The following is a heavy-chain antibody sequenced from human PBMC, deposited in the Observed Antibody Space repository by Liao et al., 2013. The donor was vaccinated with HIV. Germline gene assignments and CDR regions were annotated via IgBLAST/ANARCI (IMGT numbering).Heavy chain of an antibody. CDR3: ARVGAAARIDY. CDR2: LSTSGIT. V-gene: IGHV4-4*07. Sequence: QVQLQESGPGLVKPSETLSLTCTVSGGSISNHYWSWIRQPAGKGLEFIGRLSTSGITDYSPSLKSRVTMSIDTSKNQFSLRLTSVTAADTAVYYCARVGAAARIDYWGQGTLVTVSS. CDR1: GGSISNHY. J-gene: IGHJ4*02. D-gene: IGHD6-13*01.